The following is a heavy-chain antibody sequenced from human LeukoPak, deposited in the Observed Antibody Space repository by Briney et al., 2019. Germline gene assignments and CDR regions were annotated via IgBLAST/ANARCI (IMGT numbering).Heavy chain of an antibody. J-gene: IGHJ4*02. Sequence: PGGSLRLSCAASGFTFSSYGMHWVRQAPGKGMEWVAVVSNDGSNEYYADSVKGRFAISRDNSKNTVYLQMNSLRGEDTAVYYCARDSASTPLDNWARENLLTVSS. D-gene: IGHD1-26*01. CDR3: ARDSASTPLDN. V-gene: IGHV3-33*01. CDR2: VSNDGSNE. CDR1: GFTFSSYG.